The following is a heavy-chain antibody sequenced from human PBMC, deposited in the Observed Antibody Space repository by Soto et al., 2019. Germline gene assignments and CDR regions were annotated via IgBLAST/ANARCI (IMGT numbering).Heavy chain of an antibody. J-gene: IGHJ4*02. CDR3: ASGVRRGITMVRGPPPSDY. CDR1: GYTCTSYD. Sequence: QVQLGQSGAEVKKPGASVKVSCEASGYTCTSYDSNWVRQAAVQGLERMGWMKPNSGNTGNAQKCPGRVSITRTTSISTAYMELSSLRSEDTAVYVCASGVRRGITMVRGPPPSDYWGQGTLVTVSS. D-gene: IGHD3-10*01. V-gene: IGHV1-8*01. CDR2: MKPNSGNT.